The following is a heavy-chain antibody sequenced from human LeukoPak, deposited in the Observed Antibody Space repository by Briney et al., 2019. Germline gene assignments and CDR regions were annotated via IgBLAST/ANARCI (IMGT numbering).Heavy chain of an antibody. J-gene: IGHJ4*02. CDR2: INPNSGGT. V-gene: IGHV1-2*02. CDR1: GYTFTGYY. Sequence: ASVKVSCKASGYTFTGYYMHWVRQAPGQGLEWMGWINPNSGGTNYAQKFQGRVTMTRDTSISTAYMELSRLRPDDTAVYYCATGKGDILTGYPHLDYWGQGTLVTVSS. CDR3: ATGKGDILTGYPHLDY. D-gene: IGHD3-9*01.